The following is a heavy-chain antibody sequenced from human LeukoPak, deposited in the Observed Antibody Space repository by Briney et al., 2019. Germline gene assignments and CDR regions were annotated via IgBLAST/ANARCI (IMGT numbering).Heavy chain of an antibody. Sequence: ASVKVSCKASGYTFTDYYMHWVRQAPGQGLEWMGWINPNSGGTNYAEKFQGRFTMTRDTSITTAYMELSSLRSDDTAMYYCATLRRSGWYIGDWGQGTLVTVSS. V-gene: IGHV1-2*02. CDR2: INPNSGGT. D-gene: IGHD6-19*01. J-gene: IGHJ4*02. CDR3: ATLRRSGWYIGD. CDR1: GYTFTDYY.